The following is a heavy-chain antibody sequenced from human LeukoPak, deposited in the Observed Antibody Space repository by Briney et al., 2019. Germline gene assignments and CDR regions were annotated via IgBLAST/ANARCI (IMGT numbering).Heavy chain of an antibody. J-gene: IGHJ4*02. CDR2: IYSGGST. V-gene: IGHV3-66*02. Sequence: GGSLRLSCAASGFTVSSNYMSWVRQAPGKGLEWASVIYSGGSTYYADSVKGRFTIPRDNSKNTLYLQMNSLRAEDTAVYYCARDLDGYNYFDYWGQGTLVTVSS. CDR3: ARDLDGYNYFDY. CDR1: GFTVSSNY. D-gene: IGHD5-24*01.